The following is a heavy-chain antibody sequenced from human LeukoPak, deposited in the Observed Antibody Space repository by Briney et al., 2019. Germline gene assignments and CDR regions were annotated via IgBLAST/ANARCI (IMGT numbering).Heavy chain of an antibody. D-gene: IGHD3-3*01. Sequence: AGGSLRLSCGGSGFVYDNYGMTWVRQAPGKGLEWVANIKQDGSEKYYVDSVKGRFTISRDNAKNSLYLQMNSLRAEDTAVYYCASRAHDFWSGYLTFDPWGQGTLVTVSS. CDR1: GFVYDNYG. J-gene: IGHJ5*02. CDR3: ASRAHDFWSGYLTFDP. V-gene: IGHV3-7*01. CDR2: IKQDGSEK.